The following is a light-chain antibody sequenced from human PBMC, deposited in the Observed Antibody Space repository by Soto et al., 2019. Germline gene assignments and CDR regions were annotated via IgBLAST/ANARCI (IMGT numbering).Light chain of an antibody. CDR1: QSSGSNF. V-gene: IGKV3-20*01. J-gene: IGKJ5*01. CDR3: QLYGISPH. Sequence: DMVLTQSPGTLSLSPWERATLSCKTSQSSGSNFLAWYQHKPGQAPRLLIYASSTRATGIPDRFTGSASGTDFTININRLEPEDFAVYYCQLYGISPHFGQGPRLEIK. CDR2: ASS.